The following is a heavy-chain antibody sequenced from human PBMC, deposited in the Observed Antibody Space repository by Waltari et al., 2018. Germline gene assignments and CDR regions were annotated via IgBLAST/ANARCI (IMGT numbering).Heavy chain of an antibody. CDR2: SSAYNGNT. J-gene: IGHJ4*02. D-gene: IGHD3-22*01. Sequence: QVQLVQSGAEVKKPGASVKVSCKASGYTFTSYGISWVRQAPGQGLEWMGWSSAYNGNTNYAQKLQGRVTMTTDTSTSTAYMELRSLRSDDTAVYYCARDGQATYYYDSSGPGGSDYWGQGTLVTVSS. CDR3: ARDGQATYYYDSSGPGGSDY. CDR1: GYTFTSYG. V-gene: IGHV1-18*01.